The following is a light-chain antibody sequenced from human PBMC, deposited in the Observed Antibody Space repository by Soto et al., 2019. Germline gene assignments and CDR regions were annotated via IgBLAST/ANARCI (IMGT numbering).Light chain of an antibody. Sequence: QLVLTQSPSPSASLGASVKLTGTLSRGHSSYAIAWHQQQPEKGPRYLMKLNSDGSHSKGDGIPDRFSGSSSGAERYLTISSLQSEDEADYYCQTWGTGIHVVFGGGTQLTVL. CDR2: LNSDGSH. J-gene: IGLJ2*01. V-gene: IGLV4-69*01. CDR3: QTWGTGIHVV. CDR1: RGHSSYA.